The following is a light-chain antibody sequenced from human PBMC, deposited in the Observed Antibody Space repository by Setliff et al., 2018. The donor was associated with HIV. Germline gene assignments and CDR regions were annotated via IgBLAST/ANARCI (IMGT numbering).Light chain of an antibody. J-gene: IGKJ3*01. CDR3: QQYYTTPCT. CDR1: QSVLYSSNNQNY. Sequence: DIVMTQSPDSLAVSLGERATINCKSSQSVLYSSNNQNYLAWFQQKPRQPPKLLIYWASTRESGVPDRFTGSGSGTDFTLTISSLQAEDVAVYYCQQYYTTPCTFGPGTKVDIK. CDR2: WAS. V-gene: IGKV4-1*01.